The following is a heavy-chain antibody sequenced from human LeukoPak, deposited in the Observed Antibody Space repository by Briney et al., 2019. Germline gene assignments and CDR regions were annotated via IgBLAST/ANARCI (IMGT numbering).Heavy chain of an antibody. CDR2: ISAYNGNT. CDR3: ARASVTGTSYFDY. CDR1: GYTFTSYG. D-gene: IGHD1-7*01. V-gene: IGHV1-18*01. J-gene: IGHJ4*02. Sequence: GASVKVSCKASGYTFTSYGFSWVRQAPGQGLEWMGWISAYNGNTNYAQKLQGRVTIATDTSTSTAYMELRSLRSDDTAVYYCARASVTGTSYFDYWGQGTLVTVSS.